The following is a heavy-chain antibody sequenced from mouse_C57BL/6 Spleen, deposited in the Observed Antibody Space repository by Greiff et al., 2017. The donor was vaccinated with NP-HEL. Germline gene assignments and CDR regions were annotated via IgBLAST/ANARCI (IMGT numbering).Heavy chain of an antibody. CDR2: ISSGSSTI. Sequence: EVKLMESGGGLVKPGGSLKLSCAASGFTFSDYGMHWVRQAPEKGLEWVAYISSGSSTIYYADTVKGRFTISRDNAKNTLFLQMTSLRSEDTAMYYCARPPDSSGYVSYAMDYWGQGTSVTVSS. J-gene: IGHJ4*01. CDR1: GFTFSDYG. V-gene: IGHV5-17*01. CDR3: ARPPDSSGYVSYAMDY. D-gene: IGHD3-2*02.